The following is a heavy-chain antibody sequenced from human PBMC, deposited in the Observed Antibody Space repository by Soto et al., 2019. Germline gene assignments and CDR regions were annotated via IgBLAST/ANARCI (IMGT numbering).Heavy chain of an antibody. CDR2: ISGSGGST. V-gene: IGHV3-23*01. D-gene: IGHD4-17*01. CDR1: GFTFSSYA. Sequence: EVQLLESGGGLVQPGGSLRLSCAASGFTFSSYAMSWVRQAPGKGLEWVSAISGSGGSTYYADSVKGRFTISRDNSKNTLYLQMNSLRAEDTAVYYCAKDLKARYGYYDVSYFDYWGQGTLVTVSS. CDR3: AKDLKARYGYYDVSYFDY. J-gene: IGHJ4*02.